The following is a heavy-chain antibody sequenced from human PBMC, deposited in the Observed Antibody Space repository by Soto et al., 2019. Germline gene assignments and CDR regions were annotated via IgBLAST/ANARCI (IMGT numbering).Heavy chain of an antibody. Sequence: QVQLVESGGGMVQPGTSLRLSCAASGFTFSSYGFHWVRQAPGKGLEWVADIWSDGSKQYYADPVKGRFTISRDDSKNTLYLQMNSLTADDTAVYYCARDLSYGSGSDWGQGTLVTVSS. V-gene: IGHV3-33*01. CDR2: IWSDGSKQ. D-gene: IGHD3-10*01. CDR1: GFTFSSYG. J-gene: IGHJ4*02. CDR3: ARDLSYGSGSD.